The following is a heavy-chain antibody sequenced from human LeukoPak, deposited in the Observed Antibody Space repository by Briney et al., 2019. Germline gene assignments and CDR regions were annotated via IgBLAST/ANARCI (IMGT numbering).Heavy chain of an antibody. V-gene: IGHV3-48*03. Sequence: GGSLRLSCAAPGFTFSSHEMNWVRQAPGKGLEWVSYIGSGGTTISYADSVKGRFTISRDNAMNSLYLQMNSLRAEDTAVYYCAREYSGVFDYWGQGTLVAVSS. CDR3: AREYSGVFDY. CDR2: IGSGGTTI. J-gene: IGHJ4*02. CDR1: GFTFSSHE. D-gene: IGHD5-12*01.